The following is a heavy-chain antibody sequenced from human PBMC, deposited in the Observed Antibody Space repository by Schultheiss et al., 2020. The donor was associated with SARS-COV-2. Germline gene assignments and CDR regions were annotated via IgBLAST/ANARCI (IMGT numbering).Heavy chain of an antibody. D-gene: IGHD5-18*01. V-gene: IGHV3-73*01. CDR3: THHGHTYGLFDS. J-gene: IGHJ4*02. Sequence: GESLKISCAASGFTFNSAWMSWVRQAPGKGLEWVGRIRSKANNYATTYVASVQGRFTISRDDSKNTAYLQMNSLKAEDTAMYYCTHHGHTYGLFDSWGQGTLVTVSS. CDR1: GFTFNSAW. CDR2: IRSKANNYAT.